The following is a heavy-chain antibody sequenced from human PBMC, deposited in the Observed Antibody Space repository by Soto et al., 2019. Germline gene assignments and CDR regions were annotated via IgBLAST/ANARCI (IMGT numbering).Heavy chain of an antibody. D-gene: IGHD3-3*01. V-gene: IGHV3-30*18. Sequence: QVQLVQSGGGVVQPGRSLRLSCAASGFSLSSDVMHWVRQPPGRGLEWVAVISPSSGTKIYADSVKGRFTISRDNSRGTLDLQMDSLRFEDTAVYYCAKDGGTEWHWYFDLWGRGTLVTVSS. CDR1: GFSLSSDV. CDR3: AKDGGTEWHWYFDL. CDR2: ISPSSGTK. J-gene: IGHJ2*01.